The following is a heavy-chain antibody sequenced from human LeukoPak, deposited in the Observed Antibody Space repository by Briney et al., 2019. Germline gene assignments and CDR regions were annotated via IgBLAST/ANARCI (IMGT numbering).Heavy chain of an antibody. CDR1: GFTFSSYS. J-gene: IGHJ6*03. D-gene: IGHD2-8*01. CDR3: AKVTKMGPLFYYYYVDV. V-gene: IGHV3-21*01. CDR2: ISSSSSYI. Sequence: GGSLRLSCAASGFTFSSYSMNWVRQAPGKGLEWVSSISSSSSYIYYADSVKGRFTISRDNAKNSLYLQMNSLRAEDTAVYYCAKVTKMGPLFYYYYVDVWGRGTTVTVSS.